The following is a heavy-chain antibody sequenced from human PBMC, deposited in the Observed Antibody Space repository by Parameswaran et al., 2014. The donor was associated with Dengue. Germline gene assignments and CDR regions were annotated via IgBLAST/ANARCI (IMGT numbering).Heavy chain of an antibody. Sequence: VRQAPGKGLEWVSAISGSGGSTYYADSVKGRFTISRDNSKNTLYLQMNSLRAEDTAVYYCAKDPLRVGYVWGSYRPNWFDPWGQGTLVTVSS. CDR3: AKDPLRVGYVWGSYRPNWFDP. CDR2: ISGSGGST. D-gene: IGHD3-16*02. J-gene: IGHJ5*02. V-gene: IGHV3-23*01.